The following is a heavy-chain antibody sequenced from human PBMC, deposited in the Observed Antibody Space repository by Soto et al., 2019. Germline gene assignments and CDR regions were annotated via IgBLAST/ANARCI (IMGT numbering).Heavy chain of an antibody. D-gene: IGHD1-1*01. CDR3: AGGRDVVRFPLAIHLVYFDY. J-gene: IGHJ4*02. V-gene: IGHV3-21*04. CDR2: ISATGSDM. Sequence: GGSLRLSCADSGFTFSSYTMNWVRQAPGRGLEWVSSISATGSDMPYADSVKGRFTISRDISKNSLFLQLNNLRVEDAAVYFCAGGRDVVRFPLAIHLVYFDYWGQGAVVTVSS. CDR1: GFTFSSYT.